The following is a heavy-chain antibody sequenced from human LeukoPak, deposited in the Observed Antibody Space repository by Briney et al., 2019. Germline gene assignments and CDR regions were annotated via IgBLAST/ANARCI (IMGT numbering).Heavy chain of an antibody. CDR2: ISSSSSYI. J-gene: IGHJ4*02. CDR3: ARATTEQWLVE. Sequence: GGSLRLSCAASGFTFSNYSMKWVRQAPGKGLEWVSSISSSSSYIYYADSVKGRFTISRDNAKNSLYLQMNSLRAEDTAVYYCARATTEQWLVEWGQGTLVTVSS. D-gene: IGHD6-19*01. CDR1: GFTFSNYS. V-gene: IGHV3-21*01.